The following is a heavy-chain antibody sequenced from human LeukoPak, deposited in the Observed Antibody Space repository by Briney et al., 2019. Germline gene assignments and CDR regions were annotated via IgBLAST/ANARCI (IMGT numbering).Heavy chain of an antibody. CDR1: GFSFNTFG. CDR3: ARGLSDGYCRGGTCPDFDY. CDR2: IWHDGSNK. D-gene: IGHD2-15*01. J-gene: IGHJ4*02. V-gene: IGHV3-33*01. Sequence: GKSLRLSCTASGFSFNTFGMHWVRQTSGKGLEWVAVIWHDGSNKYYADSVKGRFTISRDNSKNTVYVQMNSLRVEDTAVYYCARGLSDGYCRGGTCPDFDYWGLGSLVTVSS.